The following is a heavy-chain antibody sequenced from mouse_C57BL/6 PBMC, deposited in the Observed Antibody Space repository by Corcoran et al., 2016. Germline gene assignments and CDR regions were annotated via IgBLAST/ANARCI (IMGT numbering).Heavy chain of an antibody. CDR2: INTYSGVP. V-gene: IGHV9-3*01. Sequence: QIQLVQSGPELKKPGETVKISCKASGYTFTTYGMRWVKQAPGKGLKWMGWINTYSGVPTYADDFKGRFAFSLETSASTAYLQINNLKIEYTATYFCARDYSNFYFDWWGQGTTLTVSS. D-gene: IGHD2-5*01. CDR3: ARDYSNFYFDW. CDR1: GYTFTTYG. J-gene: IGHJ2*01.